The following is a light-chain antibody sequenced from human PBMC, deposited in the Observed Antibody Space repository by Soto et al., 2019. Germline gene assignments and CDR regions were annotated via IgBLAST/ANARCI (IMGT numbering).Light chain of an antibody. CDR2: DAS. Sequence: DLQLTQSPSSLSASVGDKVTITCQASQDIRKSLHWYQQKPGKAPKLLIYDASNLETGVPSRFSGKRSATDFTLSINSLQTEDVATCFCQQYHSLPYTFGQGTKLEI. J-gene: IGKJ2*01. CDR1: QDIRKS. CDR3: QQYHSLPYT. V-gene: IGKV1-33*01.